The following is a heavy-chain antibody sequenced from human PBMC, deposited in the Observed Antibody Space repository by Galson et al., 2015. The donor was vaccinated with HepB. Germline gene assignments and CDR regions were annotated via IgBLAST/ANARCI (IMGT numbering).Heavy chain of an antibody. V-gene: IGHV4-4*07. CDR1: GGPISSYY. J-gene: IGHJ5*02. Sequence: LSLTCTVSGGPISSYYWSWIRQPAGKGLEWIGRIYTSGSTNYNPSLKSRVTMSVDTSKNQFSLKLSSVTAADTAVYYCAGDTAMVTWFDPWGQGTLVTVSS. CDR2: IYTSGST. CDR3: AGDTAMVTWFDP. D-gene: IGHD5-18*01.